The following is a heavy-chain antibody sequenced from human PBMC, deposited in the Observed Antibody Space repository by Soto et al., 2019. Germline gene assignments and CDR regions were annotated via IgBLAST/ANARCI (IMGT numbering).Heavy chain of an antibody. Sequence: PSETLSLTCTVSGGSISSYYWSWIRQPPGKGLEWIGYIYYSGSTNYNPSLKSRVTISVDTSKNQFSLKLSSVTAADTAVYYCASAPPFGVVTDLYYFDYWGQGTLVTVSS. CDR3: ASAPPFGVVTDLYYFDY. CDR1: GGSISSYY. V-gene: IGHV4-59*01. J-gene: IGHJ4*02. D-gene: IGHD3-3*01. CDR2: IYYSGST.